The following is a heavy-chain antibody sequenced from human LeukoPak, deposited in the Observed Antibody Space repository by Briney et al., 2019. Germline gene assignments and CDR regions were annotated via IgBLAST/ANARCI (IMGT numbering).Heavy chain of an antibody. J-gene: IGHJ4*02. D-gene: IGHD5-18*01. CDR1: GFTFSNYA. CDR2: IRYDGGSK. Sequence: GGSLRLSCVASGFTFSNYAMHWLRQAPGKGLEWVAFIRYDGGSKYYADSVKGRFTISRDNSKNTLYLQMNSLRAEDSAVYYCAKGDGYSYGAPFDYWGQGTLVTVSS. CDR3: AKGDGYSYGAPFDY. V-gene: IGHV3-30*02.